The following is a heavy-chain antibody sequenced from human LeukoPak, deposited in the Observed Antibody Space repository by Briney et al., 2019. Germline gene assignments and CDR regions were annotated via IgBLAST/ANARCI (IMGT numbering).Heavy chain of an antibody. Sequence: GGSLRLSCAASGFTFNSYAMTWVRQAPGKGLEWVSAVSGSGGSTYYPDSVEGRFTISRDNSQDTLYLQINSLRVEDTAVYFCAKLVYYDFWSNYLVFDNWGQGTLVTVSS. V-gene: IGHV3-23*01. CDR3: AKLVYYDFWSNYLVFDN. CDR1: GFTFNSYA. CDR2: VSGSGGST. D-gene: IGHD3-3*01. J-gene: IGHJ4*02.